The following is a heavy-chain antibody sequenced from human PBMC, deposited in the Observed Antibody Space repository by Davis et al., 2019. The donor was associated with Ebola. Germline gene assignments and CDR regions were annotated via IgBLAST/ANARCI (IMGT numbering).Heavy chain of an antibody. J-gene: IGHJ6*02. V-gene: IGHV4-59*01. CDR1: GGSLSSYY. Sequence: MPGGSLRLSCTISGGSLSSYYWIWIRQPPGKGLEWIGYVDYSGSTNYNPSLKRRLTISIDTSKNQFSLKLSSVTASDSAVYYCARQTYHYDRSGYFYYNAMDVWGQGTTVTVSS. CDR2: VDYSGST. D-gene: IGHD3-22*01. CDR3: ARQTYHYDRSGYFYYNAMDV.